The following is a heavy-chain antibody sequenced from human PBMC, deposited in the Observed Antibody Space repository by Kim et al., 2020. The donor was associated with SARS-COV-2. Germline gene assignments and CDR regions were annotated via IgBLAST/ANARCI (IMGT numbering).Heavy chain of an antibody. CDR3: ARGYSYGAYFDY. D-gene: IGHD5-18*01. J-gene: IGHJ4*02. CDR1: GFTFSDHY. V-gene: IGHV3-72*01. CDR2: TRNKANSYTT. Sequence: GGSLRLSCAACGFTFSDHYMDWVRQAPGKGPEWVGRTRNKANSYTTEYAASVKGRFTISRDDSKNSLYLQMNSLKTEDTAVYYCARGYSYGAYFDYWGQGNLVTVSS.